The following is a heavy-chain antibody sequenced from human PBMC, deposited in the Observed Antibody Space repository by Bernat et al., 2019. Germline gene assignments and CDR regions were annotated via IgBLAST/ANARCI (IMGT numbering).Heavy chain of an antibody. V-gene: IGHV3-66*01. CDR3: ARVPSGYDSSH. CDR1: GFTVSSNY. D-gene: IGHD5-12*01. Sequence: EVQLVESGGGLVQPGGSLRLSCAASGFTVSSNYMTWVRQAPGKGLEWVSVIYSGGNTYYADALKGRFSVSRDNSKNTLYLQMTSPRAEDTAVYYCARVPSGYDSSHWGQGTLVTVSS. J-gene: IGHJ4*02. CDR2: IYSGGNT.